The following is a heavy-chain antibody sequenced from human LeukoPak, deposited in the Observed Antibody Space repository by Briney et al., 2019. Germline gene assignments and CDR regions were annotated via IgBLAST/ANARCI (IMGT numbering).Heavy chain of an antibody. V-gene: IGHV4-39*07. CDR2: IYHSGST. CDR3: ARDPRVLDY. Sequence: SQTLSLTCTVSGGSTSSGNFYWSWVRQAPGKGLEWIGSIYHSGSTYHNPSLKSRVTISVDTSKNQFSLKLSSVTAADTAVYYCARDPRVLDYWGQGTLVTVSS. CDR1: GGSTSSGNFY. J-gene: IGHJ4*02.